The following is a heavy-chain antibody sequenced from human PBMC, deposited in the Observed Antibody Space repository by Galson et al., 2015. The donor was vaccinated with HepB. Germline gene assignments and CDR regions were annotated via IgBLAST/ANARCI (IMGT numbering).Heavy chain of an antibody. J-gene: IGHJ5*02. CDR3: ARVQDFYDSSGYNRGWFDP. V-gene: IGHV5-51*01. Sequence: QSGAEVKKPGESLKISCEGSGYRFTDYWIGWVRQMPGKGLEWMGIIYPHNSDTRYSPSFQGQVTISADKSISTAYLQWSSLKASDTAMYYCARVQDFYDSSGYNRGWFDPWGQGTLVTVSS. CDR1: GYRFTDYW. D-gene: IGHD3-22*01. CDR2: IYPHNSDT.